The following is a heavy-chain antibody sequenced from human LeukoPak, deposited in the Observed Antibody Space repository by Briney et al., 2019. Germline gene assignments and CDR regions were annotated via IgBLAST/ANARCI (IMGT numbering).Heavy chain of an antibody. CDR2: ISSTSSTI. Sequence: GGSLRLSCVGSGFTFSAYGMNWVRQAPGKGLEWISYISSTSSTIYYADFVKGRFTISRDNAKNSLFLQLNSPRVEDSAVYYCAKAPRVGSIAGRCLGHWDQGTLVTVFS. CDR1: GFTFSAYG. D-gene: IGHD6-6*01. J-gene: IGHJ4*02. CDR3: AKAPRVGSIAGRCLGH. V-gene: IGHV3-48*01.